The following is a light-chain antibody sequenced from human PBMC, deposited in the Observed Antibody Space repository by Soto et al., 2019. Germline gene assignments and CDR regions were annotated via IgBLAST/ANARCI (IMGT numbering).Light chain of an antibody. CDR1: QSVTSF. CDR2: GAS. J-gene: IGKJ5*01. V-gene: IGKV3-15*01. Sequence: VLTTSAAHLSLSPGARATLSCRAGQSVTSFLAWYQQKPGQAPRLLIFGASTRATGIPARCSGRGSGTEFTLTISSLQSEDFAVYYCQQYNNWPPSITFGQGTRLEI. CDR3: QQYNNWPPSIT.